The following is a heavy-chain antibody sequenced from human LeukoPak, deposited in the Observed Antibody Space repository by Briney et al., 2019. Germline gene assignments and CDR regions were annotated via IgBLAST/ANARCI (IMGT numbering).Heavy chain of an antibody. V-gene: IGHV6-1*01. J-gene: IGHJ5*01. CDR2: TYYRSKWYN. CDR1: GDSVSSDTAS. D-gene: IGHD3-10*01. CDR3: ARAPYGSGTYFDF. Sequence: SQTLSLTCAISGDSVSSDTASWNWIRQSPSRGLEWLGRTYYRSKWYNDYAESVKSRLSINLDTSKNHFSLQLNSVTPEDSAVYYCARAPYGSGTYFDFWGQGTLVIVSP.